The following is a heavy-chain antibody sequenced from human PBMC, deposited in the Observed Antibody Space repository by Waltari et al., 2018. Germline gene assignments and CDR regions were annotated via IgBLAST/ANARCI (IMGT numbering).Heavy chain of an antibody. V-gene: IGHV4-34*01. CDR3: ARGRGYSYGYKGDY. CDR2: INHSGST. Sequence: QVQLQQWGAGLLKPSETLSLTCAVYGWSFRGYYWSWIRQPPGKGLEWIGEINHSGSTNYNPSLKSRVTISVDTSKNQFSLKLSSVTAADTAVYYCARGRGYSYGYKGDYWGQGTLVTVSS. J-gene: IGHJ4*02. CDR1: GWSFRGYY. D-gene: IGHD5-18*01.